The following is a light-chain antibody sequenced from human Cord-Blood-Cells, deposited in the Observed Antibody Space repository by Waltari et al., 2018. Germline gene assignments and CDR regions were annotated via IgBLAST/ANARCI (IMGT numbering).Light chain of an antibody. CDR1: QSVSSN. J-gene: IGKJ2*03. Sequence: EIVMTQSPATLSVSPGERATLSCRASQSVSSNLARYQQKPGQAPRLLIYGASTRATGIPARFSGSGSGKEFTLTISSLQSEDFAVYYCQQYNNWPYSFGQGTKLEIK. CDR3: QQYNNWPYS. CDR2: GAS. V-gene: IGKV3-15*01.